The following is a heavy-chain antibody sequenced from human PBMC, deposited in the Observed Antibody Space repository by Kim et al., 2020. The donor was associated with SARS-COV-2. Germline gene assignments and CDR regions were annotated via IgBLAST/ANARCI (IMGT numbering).Heavy chain of an antibody. CDR3: ARDPYSYGPTPHYYFDY. D-gene: IGHD5-18*01. V-gene: IGHV3-30*01. Sequence: VKCRFTISRDNFNNTLFLKLNSIRPKDTAVYYCARDPYSYGPTPHYYFDYWGQGTLVTVSS. J-gene: IGHJ4*02.